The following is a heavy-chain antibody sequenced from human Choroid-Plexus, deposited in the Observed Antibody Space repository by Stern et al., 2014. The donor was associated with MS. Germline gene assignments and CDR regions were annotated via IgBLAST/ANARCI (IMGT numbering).Heavy chain of an antibody. Sequence: VQLVESGGGVVKPGRPLRLSCVVSGFTFGSCAMHWVRQAPGKGLERVAGVSYDGSNKYYADSVKGRFTISRDNSQNTLYMQMSSLRPEDTAVYYCAKDRQYLTYFFDHWGQGSLVTVSS. V-gene: IGHV3-30*18. J-gene: IGHJ5*02. CDR3: AKDRQYLTYFFDH. CDR1: GFTFGSCA. D-gene: IGHD2/OR15-2a*01. CDR2: VSYDGSNK.